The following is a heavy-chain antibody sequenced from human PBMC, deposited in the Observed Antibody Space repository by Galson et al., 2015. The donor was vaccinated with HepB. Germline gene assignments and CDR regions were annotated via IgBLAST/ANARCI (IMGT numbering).Heavy chain of an antibody. CDR3: ARYSSGWYFYFDS. J-gene: IGHJ4*02. V-gene: IGHV4-59*01. CDR1: GGSINNYY. D-gene: IGHD6-19*01. CDR2: IFYSGTT. Sequence: SLTCTVSGGSINNYYWGWIRQPPGKGLEWIGYIFYSGTTNYNPSLESRATMSVDTSKNQFSLSLSSVTAADTAVYYCARYSSGWYFYFDSWGQGTLVTVSS.